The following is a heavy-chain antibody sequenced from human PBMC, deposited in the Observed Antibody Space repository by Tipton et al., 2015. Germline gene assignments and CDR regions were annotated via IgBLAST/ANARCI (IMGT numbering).Heavy chain of an antibody. J-gene: IGHJ2*01. CDR1: SVSISSGAYY. CDR3: ARGLGCTGHTCSPWSFDF. CDR2: IYYNGTT. D-gene: IGHD2-8*02. V-gene: IGHV4-31*02. Sequence: LRLSCTVSSVSISSGAYYWSWIRQYPGEGLEWIGYIYYNGTTYYNPSLESRLTVSIDTSKKHLSLRLSSVTAADTAVYYCARGLGCTGHTCSPWSFDFWGRGTLVTVSS.